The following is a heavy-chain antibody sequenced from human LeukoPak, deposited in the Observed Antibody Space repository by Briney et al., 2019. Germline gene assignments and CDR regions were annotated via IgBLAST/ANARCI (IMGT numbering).Heavy chain of an antibody. D-gene: IGHD2-8*01. V-gene: IGHV7-4-1*02. CDR1: GYTFASYG. J-gene: IGHJ4*02. CDR3: ARMGYCTRATCGGAFDF. CDR2: INTNTENP. Sequence: ASVTVSCKASGYTFASYGISWVRQAPGQGLEWMGWINTNTENPAYAQGFTGRFVFSLDISVSTAYLQISSLKAEDTAVYYCARMGYCTRATCGGAFDFWGQGTLVTVSS.